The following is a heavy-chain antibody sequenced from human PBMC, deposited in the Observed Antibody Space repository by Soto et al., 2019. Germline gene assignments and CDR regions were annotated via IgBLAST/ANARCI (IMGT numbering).Heavy chain of an antibody. D-gene: IGHD3-22*01. V-gene: IGHV4-31*02. CDR1: GGPVSGDDLY. CDR3: ARALVTDYNSRDYHYYFAMDV. Sequence: PSETLSLTCFFSGGPVSGDDLYWSWVRHLPGKGLEWIANVYHTGTTYYNPSLKSRVSMSVDTSQNQFSLILASVTAADTAVYYCARALVTDYNSRDYHYYFAMDVWGQGTSVTVSS. J-gene: IGHJ6*02. CDR2: VYHTGTT.